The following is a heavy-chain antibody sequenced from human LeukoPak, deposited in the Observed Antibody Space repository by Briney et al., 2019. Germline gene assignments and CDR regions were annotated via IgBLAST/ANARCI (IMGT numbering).Heavy chain of an antibody. Sequence: ASVKVSCKASGYTFIDYYIHWVRQAPGQGLEWMGWIDPNSGGTNYAQKFQGRVTMTRDTSISTAYMELSRLTSDDTAVYYCAKDRVMVAATVFDYWGQGTPVTVSS. CDR2: IDPNSGGT. CDR1: GYTFIDYY. D-gene: IGHD2-15*01. V-gene: IGHV1-2*02. CDR3: AKDRVMVAATVFDY. J-gene: IGHJ4*02.